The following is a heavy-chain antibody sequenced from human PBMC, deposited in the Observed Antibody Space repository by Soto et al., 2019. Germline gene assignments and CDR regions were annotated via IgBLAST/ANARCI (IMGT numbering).Heavy chain of an antibody. Sequence: QVQLQQWGAGLLKPSETLSLTCGVYGGSFSGNYWSWIRQPPGEGLEWIGEINPSGSTNYSPSLKRRATISADTSKNQFSLNLSSVIAADTAVYYCARGREGGGASWGQGTLVTVSS. CDR1: GGSFSGNY. CDR2: INPSGST. D-gene: IGHD1-26*01. CDR3: ARGREGGGAS. V-gene: IGHV4-34*01. J-gene: IGHJ5*02.